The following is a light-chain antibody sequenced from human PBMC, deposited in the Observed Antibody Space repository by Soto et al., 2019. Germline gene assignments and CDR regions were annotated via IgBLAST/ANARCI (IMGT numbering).Light chain of an antibody. Sequence: EIVLTQSPGTLSLSPGERATLSCRASQSVSSSYLAWYQQKPGQAPSLLIYGASSRATGIPDRCSGSGSGTDFTLTISRLEPEDFAVYYCQQYGSSPWTFGQGTKVEIK. CDR1: QSVSSSY. CDR3: QQYGSSPWT. CDR2: GAS. V-gene: IGKV3-20*01. J-gene: IGKJ1*01.